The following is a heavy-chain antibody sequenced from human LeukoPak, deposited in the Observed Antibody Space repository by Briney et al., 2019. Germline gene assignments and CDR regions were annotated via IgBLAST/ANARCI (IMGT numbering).Heavy chain of an antibody. CDR2: IYYSGST. CDR3: AREVVVAGFAFDI. J-gene: IGHJ3*02. V-gene: IGHV4-39*07. D-gene: IGHD6-19*01. Sequence: SETLSLTCTVSGGSISSSNYCWGWIRQPPGKGLEWIGNIYYSGSTYYNPSLKSRVTISLDTSKNQFSLKLNSVTAADTAVYYCAREVVVAGFAFDIWGQGTMVTVSS. CDR1: GGSISSSNYC.